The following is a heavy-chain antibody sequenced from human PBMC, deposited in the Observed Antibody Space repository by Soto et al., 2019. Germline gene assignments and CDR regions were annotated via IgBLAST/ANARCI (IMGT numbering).Heavy chain of an antibody. J-gene: IGHJ5*02. D-gene: IGHD2-15*01. CDR1: GYSFTSYW. V-gene: IGHV5-10-1*01. CDR2: IDPSDSYT. Sequence: PGESLNISCKGSGYSFTSYWIGWVRQMPGKGLEWMGRIDPSDSYTNYSPSFQGHVTISADKSISTAYLQCSSLKASDTAMYYCARVGGYCSGGSCRVIHWFEPWCHGTPVTVSS. CDR3: ARVGGYCSGGSCRVIHWFEP.